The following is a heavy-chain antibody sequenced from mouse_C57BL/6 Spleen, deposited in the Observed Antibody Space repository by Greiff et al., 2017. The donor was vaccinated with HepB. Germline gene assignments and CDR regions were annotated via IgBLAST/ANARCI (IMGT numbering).Heavy chain of an antibody. J-gene: IGHJ3*01. CDR2: IYPGDGDT. Sequence: QVQLQQSGPELVKPGASVKISCKASGYAFSSSWMNWVKQRPGKGLEWIGRIYPGDGDTNYNGKFKGKATLTADKSSSTAYMQLSSLTSEDSAVYFCARGTLFAYWGQGTLVTVSA. V-gene: IGHV1-82*01. CDR3: ARGTLFAY. CDR1: GYAFSSSW. D-gene: IGHD3-3*01.